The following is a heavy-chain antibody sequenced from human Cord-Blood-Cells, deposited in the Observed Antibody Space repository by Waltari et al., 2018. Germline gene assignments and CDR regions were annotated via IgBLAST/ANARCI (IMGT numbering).Heavy chain of an antibody. CDR1: GYTFTSYY. Sequence: QVQLVQSGAEVKKPGASVKVSCKASGYTFTSYYMHWVRQAPGQGLEWMGISNPSGGSTSYPQKFQGRVTMTRDTSTSTVYMELSSLRSEDTAVYYCARDRLTYSSGWYGDFQHWGQGTLVTVSS. J-gene: IGHJ1*01. CDR3: ARDRLTYSSGWYGDFQH. D-gene: IGHD6-19*01. CDR2: SNPSGGST. V-gene: IGHV1-46*01.